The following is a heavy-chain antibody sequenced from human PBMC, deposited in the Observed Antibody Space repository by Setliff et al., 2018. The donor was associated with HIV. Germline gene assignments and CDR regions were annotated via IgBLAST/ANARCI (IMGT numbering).Heavy chain of an antibody. Sequence: SETLSLTCVVSSHSISSGYYWGWIRQPPGKRLEWIGSIYHGGNTYYNPSLKSRVTISVDTSKNQFSLKLTSVTAADTAVYFCARDPHYFDTSGHYSWFYFDYWGQGTLVTVSS. J-gene: IGHJ4*02. CDR3: ARDPHYFDTSGHYSWFYFDY. D-gene: IGHD3-22*01. V-gene: IGHV4-38-2*02. CDR1: SHSISSGYY. CDR2: IYHGGNT.